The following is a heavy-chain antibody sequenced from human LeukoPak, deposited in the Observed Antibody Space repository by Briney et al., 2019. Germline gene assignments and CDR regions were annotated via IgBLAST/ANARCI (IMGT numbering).Heavy chain of an antibody. CDR3: ARDRGADWWGSFDF. V-gene: IGHV1-2*02. CDR1: GYTFTGHY. D-gene: IGHD3-16*01. CDR2: INPNSGGT. J-gene: IGHJ4*02. Sequence: ASVKVSCKASGYTFTGHYMHWVRQAPGQGLEWMGWINPNSGGTNYEQKFQGRVTMTRDTSSSTVYVELSRLTSDDTAVYYCARDRGADWWGSFDFWGQGTLVTVSS.